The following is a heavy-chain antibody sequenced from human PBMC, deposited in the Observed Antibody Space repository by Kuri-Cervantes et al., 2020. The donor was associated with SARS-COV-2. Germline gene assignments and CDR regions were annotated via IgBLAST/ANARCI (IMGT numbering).Heavy chain of an antibody. J-gene: IGHJ3*02. V-gene: IGHV4-39*01. Sequence: GSLRLSCTVSGGSISSSSYYWGWIRQPPGKGLEWIGSIYYSGSTYYNPSLKSRVTISVDTSKNQFSLKLSSVTAADTAVYYCARHDIGLGVLMVYARLGAFDIWGQGTMVTVSS. CDR1: GGSISSSSYY. D-gene: IGHD2-8*01. CDR3: ARHDIGLGVLMVYARLGAFDI. CDR2: IYYSGST.